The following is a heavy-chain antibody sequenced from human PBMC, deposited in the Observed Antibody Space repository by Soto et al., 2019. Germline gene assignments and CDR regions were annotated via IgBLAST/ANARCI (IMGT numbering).Heavy chain of an antibody. CDR1: GGAFIRYG. V-gene: IGHV1-69*06. CDR2: IIPIFGSA. D-gene: IGHD2-8*01. J-gene: IGHJ6*02. CDR3: AGQPNDQEDYYNGMEV. Sequence: QVQLVQSGAEVKKPGSSVKVSCTASGGAFIRYGISWVRQAPGQGLEWMGGIIPIFGSANYAQRFKGRVTVSADISTNTAYMTLSSLKSEETAVYYCAGQPNDQEDYYNGMEVWGQGTPVTVSS.